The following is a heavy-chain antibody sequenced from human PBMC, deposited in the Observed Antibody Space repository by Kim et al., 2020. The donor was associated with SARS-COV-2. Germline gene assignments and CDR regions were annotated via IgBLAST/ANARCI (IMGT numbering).Heavy chain of an antibody. CDR1: GFTFSSYS. D-gene: IGHD6-13*01. CDR3: ASIAAAETLYYYYGMDV. Sequence: GGSLRLSCAASGFTFSSYSMNWVRQAPGKGLEWVSYISSSSSTIYYADSVKGRFTISRDNAKNSLYLQMNSLRAEDTAVYYCASIAAAETLYYYYGMDVWGQGTTVTVSS. J-gene: IGHJ6*02. CDR2: ISSSSSTI. V-gene: IGHV3-48*04.